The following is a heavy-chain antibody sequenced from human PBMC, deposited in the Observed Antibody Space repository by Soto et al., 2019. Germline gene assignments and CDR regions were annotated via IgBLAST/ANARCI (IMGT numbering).Heavy chain of an antibody. CDR3: ARRMIAAAGIAYGMDV. V-gene: IGHV5-10-1*01. J-gene: IGHJ6*02. CDR1: GYSFTSYW. Sequence: GESLKISCKGSGYSFTSYWISWVRQMTGKGLEWMGRIDPSDSYTNYSPSFQGHVTISADKSISTAYLQWSSLKASDTAMYYCARRMIAAAGIAYGMDVWGQGTTVTVSS. D-gene: IGHD6-13*01. CDR2: IDPSDSYT.